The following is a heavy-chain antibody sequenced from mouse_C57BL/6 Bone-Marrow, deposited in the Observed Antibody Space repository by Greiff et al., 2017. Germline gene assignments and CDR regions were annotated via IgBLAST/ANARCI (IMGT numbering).Heavy chain of an antibody. Sequence: EVQRVESGGGLVQPGGSLKLSCAASGFTFSDYYMYWVRQTPEKRLEWVAYISNGGGSTYYPDTVKGQFTISRDNAKNTLYLQMSRLKSEDTAMYYCARRDGYYWFAYWGQGTLVTVSA. D-gene: IGHD2-3*01. J-gene: IGHJ3*01. CDR3: ARRDGYYWFAY. CDR1: GFTFSDYY. V-gene: IGHV5-12*01. CDR2: ISNGGGST.